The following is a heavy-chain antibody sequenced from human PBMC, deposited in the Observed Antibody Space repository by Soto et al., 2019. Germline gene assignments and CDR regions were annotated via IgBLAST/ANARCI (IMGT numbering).Heavy chain of an antibody. CDR3: ARDDDDFWSGRKESYYYYMDV. CDR1: GYTFTSYG. CDR2: ISAYNGNT. Sequence: QVQLVQSGAEVKKPWASVKVSCKASGYTFTSYGISWVRQAPGQGLEWMGWISAYNGNTNYAQKLQGRVTMTTDTSTSTAYMELRSLRSDDTAVYYCARDDDDFWSGRKESYYYYMDVWGKGTTVTVSS. J-gene: IGHJ6*03. D-gene: IGHD3-3*01. V-gene: IGHV1-18*01.